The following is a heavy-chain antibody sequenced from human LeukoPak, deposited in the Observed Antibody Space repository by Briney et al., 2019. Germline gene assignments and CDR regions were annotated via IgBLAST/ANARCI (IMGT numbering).Heavy chain of an antibody. CDR2: IADDCTT. V-gene: IGHV3-66*02. CDR1: GLTFSDNC. CDR3: AKVIMVRVLIIREFDY. D-gene: IGHD3-10*01. J-gene: IGHJ4*02. Sequence: PGGSLTLSCAVSGLTFSDNCMGWVRQAPRKGLEWVSLIADDCTTAEADSVQGRFTISRDKSWNSLYLQMSSLRAEDASVYYSAKVIMVRVLIIREFDYWGQGGLVTVSS.